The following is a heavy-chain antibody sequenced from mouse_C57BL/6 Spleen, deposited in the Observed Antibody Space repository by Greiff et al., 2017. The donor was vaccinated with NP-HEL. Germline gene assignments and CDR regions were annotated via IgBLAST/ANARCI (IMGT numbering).Heavy chain of an antibody. J-gene: IGHJ2*01. V-gene: IGHV1-52*01. D-gene: IGHD2-4*01. CDR3: ARGYDYDFDY. Sequence: VKLMESGAELVRPGSSVKLSCKASGYTFTSYWMQWVKQRPIQGLEWIGNIDPSDSETHYNQKFKDKATLTVDKSSSTAYMQLSSLTSEASAVYYCARGYDYDFDYWGQGTTLTVSS. CDR2: IDPSDSET. CDR1: GYTFTSYW.